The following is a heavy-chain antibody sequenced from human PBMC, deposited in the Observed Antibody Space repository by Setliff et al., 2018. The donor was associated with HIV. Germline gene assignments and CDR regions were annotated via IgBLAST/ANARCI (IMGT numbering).Heavy chain of an antibody. D-gene: IGHD5-12*01. CDR1: GGSISGYH. Sequence: PSETLSLTCTVSGGSISGYHWNWLRQTPGKGLEWIGYIYTSRGTNYNHSLRTRVIISVDTSNQFSLKLSSVTAADAAVYYCARRARNWLQPFDHWGQGFLVTVSS. V-gene: IGHV4-4*09. CDR3: ARRARNWLQPFDH. J-gene: IGHJ4*02. CDR2: IYTSRGT.